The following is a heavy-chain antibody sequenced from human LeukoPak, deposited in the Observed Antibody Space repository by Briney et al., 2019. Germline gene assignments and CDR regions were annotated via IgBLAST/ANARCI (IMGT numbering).Heavy chain of an antibody. D-gene: IGHD3-3*01. J-gene: IGHJ4*02. V-gene: IGHV3-21*01. CDR2: VSSGGDLT. CDR3: ARGLDFWSGSYDY. Sequence: GGSLRLSCAASGFTFRSYALSWVRQAPGEGPEWVSAVSSGGDLTYYADSVKGRFTISRDNAKNSLYLQTNSLRAEDTAVYYCARGLDFWSGSYDYWGQGTLVTVSS. CDR1: GFTFRSYA.